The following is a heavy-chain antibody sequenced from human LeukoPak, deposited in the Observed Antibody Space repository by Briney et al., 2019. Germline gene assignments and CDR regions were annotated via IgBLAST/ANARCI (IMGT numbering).Heavy chain of an antibody. J-gene: IGHJ4*02. CDR2: MNPNSGNT. V-gene: IGHV1-8*01. D-gene: IGHD3-3*01. Sequence: GASVKVSCKASGDTFTSYVINWVRQATGQGLEWMGWMNPNSGNTGHAQKFQGRVTMTRNTSISTAYMELSSLRSEDTAVYYCARVHYGFWSGFWDYFDYWGQGTLVTVSS. CDR3: ARVHYGFWSGFWDYFDY. CDR1: GDTFTSYV.